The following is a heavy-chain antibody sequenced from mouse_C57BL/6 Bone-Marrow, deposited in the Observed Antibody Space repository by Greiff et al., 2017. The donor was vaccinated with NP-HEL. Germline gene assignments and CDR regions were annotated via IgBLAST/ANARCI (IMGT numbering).Heavy chain of an antibody. CDR1: GFTFSSYG. CDR2: ISSGGSYN. V-gene: IGHV5-6*01. Sequence: EVKLVESGGDLVKPGGSLKLSCAASGFTFSSYGMSWVRQTPDKRLEWVATISSGGSYNYYPDSVKGRFTISRDNAKNTLYLQMSSLKSEDTAMYYCADWFAYWGQGTLVTVSA. CDR3: ADWFAY. J-gene: IGHJ3*01.